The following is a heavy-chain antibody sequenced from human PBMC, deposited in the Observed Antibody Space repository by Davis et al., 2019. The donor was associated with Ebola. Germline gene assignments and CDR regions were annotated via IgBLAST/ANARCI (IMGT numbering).Heavy chain of an antibody. V-gene: IGHV1-3*01. D-gene: IGHD2-15*01. J-gene: IGHJ4*02. CDR1: GYTFTSYA. Sequence: AASVKVSCKASGYTFTSYAIHWVRQAPGQRLEWMGWINVGNGNTKYSQKFQGRVTITRDTSASTAYMELSSLRSEDTAVYYCARDRGYCSGGSCYHYFDYWGQGTLVTVSS. CDR2: INVGNGNT. CDR3: ARDRGYCSGGSCYHYFDY.